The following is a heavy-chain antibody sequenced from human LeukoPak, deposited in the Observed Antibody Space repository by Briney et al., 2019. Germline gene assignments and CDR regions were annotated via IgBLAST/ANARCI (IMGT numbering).Heavy chain of an antibody. Sequence: GRSLRLSCAASGFTFSSYAMHWVRQAPGKGLEWVAVISYDGSNKYYADSVKGRFTISRDHSKNTLYLQMNSLRAEDTAVYYCARVGRSQMTTVVTRYWYFDLWGRGTLVSVSS. D-gene: IGHD4-23*01. CDR3: ARVGRSQMTTVVTRYWYFDL. CDR1: GFTFSSYA. V-gene: IGHV3-30-3*01. CDR2: ISYDGSNK. J-gene: IGHJ2*01.